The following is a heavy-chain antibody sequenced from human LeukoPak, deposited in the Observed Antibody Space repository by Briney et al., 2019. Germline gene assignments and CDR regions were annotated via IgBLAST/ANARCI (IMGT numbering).Heavy chain of an antibody. CDR3: AKDPDVADYYYYGMDV. CDR1: GFTFSNYG. V-gene: IGHV3-23*01. Sequence: PGASLILSCAASGFTFSNYGMTWVRPAPGKGLEWVSAISESGVTTYYAASVKGRFTISRDNSKNTLYLQMNSLRADDTAVYFCAKDPDVADYYYYGMDVWGQGTTVTVSS. J-gene: IGHJ6*02. CDR2: ISESGVTT.